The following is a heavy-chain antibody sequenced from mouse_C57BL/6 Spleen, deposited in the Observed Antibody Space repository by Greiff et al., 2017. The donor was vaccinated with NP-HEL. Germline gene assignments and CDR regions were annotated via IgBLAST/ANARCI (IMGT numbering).Heavy chain of an antibody. CDR1: GYTFTSYW. J-gene: IGHJ1*03. V-gene: IGHV1-64*01. CDR3: ASPPIYYYGSSYGYFDV. D-gene: IGHD1-1*01. Sequence: VQLQQPGAELVKPGASVKLSCKASGYTFTSYWMHWVKQRPGQGLEWIGMIHPNSGSTNYNEKFKSKATLTVDKSSSTAYMQLSSLTSEDSAVYYCASPPIYYYGSSYGYFDVWGTGTTVTVSS. CDR2: IHPNSGST.